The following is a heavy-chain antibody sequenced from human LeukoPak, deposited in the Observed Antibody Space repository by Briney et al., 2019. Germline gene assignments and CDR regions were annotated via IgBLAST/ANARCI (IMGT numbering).Heavy chain of an antibody. CDR2: IRSGGPI. Sequence: PGGSLRLSCLASGFTFSPYSMNWVRQAPGKGLEWIAYIRSGGPIFYADSVRDRFAISRDNAKNSLYLQMNSLRAEDTAVYYCARGARAGYSSGWYIDYWGQGTLVTVSS. D-gene: IGHD6-19*01. CDR1: GFTFSPYS. J-gene: IGHJ4*02. V-gene: IGHV3-48*01. CDR3: ARGARAGYSSGWYIDY.